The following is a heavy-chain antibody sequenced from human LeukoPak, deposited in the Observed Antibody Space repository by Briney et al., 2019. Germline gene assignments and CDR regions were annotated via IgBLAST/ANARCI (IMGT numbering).Heavy chain of an antibody. V-gene: IGHV3-23*01. D-gene: IGHD2/OR15-2a*01. CDR3: AKFYYFSRDY. CDR1: GCFSSSYA. CDR2: ISGSGGST. Sequence: GGSLRLSCAAAGCFSSSYAMSWVRQAAGNVLGWVSAISGSGGSTYYADSVKGRFTISRDNSKNTLYRQMNSLRPEDTSVYYCAKFYYFSRDYWGQGTLVTVSS. J-gene: IGHJ4*02.